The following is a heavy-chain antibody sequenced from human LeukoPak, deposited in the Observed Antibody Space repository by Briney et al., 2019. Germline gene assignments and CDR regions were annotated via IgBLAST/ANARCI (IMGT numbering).Heavy chain of an antibody. CDR2: IKSKTDGGTT. CDR3: TTYYYDSTSDFGY. V-gene: IGHV3-15*01. Sequence: GGSLRLSCAASGFTFSNAWMSWVRQAPGKGLEWVGRIKSKTDGGTTDYAAPVKGRFTISRDDSKNTLYLQMNSLKTEDTAVYYCTTYYYDSTSDFGYWGQGTLVTVSS. D-gene: IGHD3-22*01. CDR1: GFTFSNAW. J-gene: IGHJ4*02.